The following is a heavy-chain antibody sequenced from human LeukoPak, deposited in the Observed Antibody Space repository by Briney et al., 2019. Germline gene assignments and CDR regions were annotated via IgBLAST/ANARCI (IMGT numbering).Heavy chain of an antibody. CDR2: INWNGGST. V-gene: IGHV3-20*04. J-gene: IGHJ5*02. CDR3: ARDLRGSGSYYFDP. CDR1: GFTFDDYG. D-gene: IGHD3-10*01. Sequence: GGSLRLSCAASGFTFDDYGMSWVRQAPGKGLEWVSGINWNGGSTGYADSVKGRFTISRDNAKNSLYLQMNSLGAEDTALYYCARDLRGSGSYYFDPWGQGTLVTVSS.